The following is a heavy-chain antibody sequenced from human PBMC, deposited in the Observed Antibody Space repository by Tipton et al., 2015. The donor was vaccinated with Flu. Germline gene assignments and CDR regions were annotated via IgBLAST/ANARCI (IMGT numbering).Heavy chain of an antibody. D-gene: IGHD3-10*01. V-gene: IGHV4-39*07. CDR3: ARGDYYGYWYFDL. J-gene: IGHJ2*01. CDR1: GGSISSSSYY. CDR2: IYYSGST. Sequence: LRLSCTVSGGSISSSSYYWGWIRQPPGKGLEWIGSIYYSGSTYYNPSLKSRVTISVDTPKNQFSLKLSSVTSADTAVYYCARGDYYGYWYFDLWGRGTLVTVSS.